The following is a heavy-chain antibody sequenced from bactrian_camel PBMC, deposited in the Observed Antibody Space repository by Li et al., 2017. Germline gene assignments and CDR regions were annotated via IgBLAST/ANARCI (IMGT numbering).Heavy chain of an antibody. V-gene: IGHV3S6*01. CDR3: LRLPGQGTAN. D-gene: IGHD3*01. J-gene: IGHJ4*01. CDR2: ANSNGRKT. CDR1: GFRFSAYW. Sequence: HVQLVESGGALVQPGGSLRLSCTVSGFRFSAYWMNWVRQAPGKGLEWVSVANSNGRKTYSAESVKGRFTISRDNAKNTVYLQMNSLKPEDTAVYYCLRLPGQGTANWGQGTQVTVS.